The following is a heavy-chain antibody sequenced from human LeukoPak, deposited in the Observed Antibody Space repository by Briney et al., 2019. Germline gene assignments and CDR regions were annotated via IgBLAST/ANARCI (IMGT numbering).Heavy chain of an antibody. CDR1: GGSISSYY. D-gene: IGHD3-9*01. V-gene: IGHV4-59*08. CDR3: ARQKLYFAPPMGFDY. Sequence: SETLSLTCTVSGGSISSYYWSWIRQPPGKGLEWIGYIYYSGSTNYNPSLKSRVTISVDTSKNQFSLKLSPVTAADTAVYYCARQKLYFAPPMGFDYWGQGSLVTVSS. J-gene: IGHJ4*02. CDR2: IYYSGST.